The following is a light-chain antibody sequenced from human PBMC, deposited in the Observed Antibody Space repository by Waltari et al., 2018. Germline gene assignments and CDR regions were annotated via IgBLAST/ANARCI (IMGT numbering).Light chain of an antibody. CDR3: QQFNNYRIT. CDR1: QGITSA. J-gene: IGKJ5*01. CDR2: GAS. V-gene: IGKV1D-13*01. Sequence: AFQLTQSPSSLSASVGDTVTITCLASQGITSALAWYQQKPGKPPTLLIYGASSLESGVPSRFSGSGSGTYFTLTISSLQPEDFATYYCQQFNNYRITFGQGTRLEIK.